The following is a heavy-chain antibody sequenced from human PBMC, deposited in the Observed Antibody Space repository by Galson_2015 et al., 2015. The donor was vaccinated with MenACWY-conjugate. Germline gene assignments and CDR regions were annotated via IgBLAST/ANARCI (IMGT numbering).Heavy chain of an antibody. J-gene: IGHJ3*01. CDR3: AIEGGSWYTLDY. D-gene: IGHD6-13*01. CDR2: ISGSGGST. CDR1: RFTFSSYA. Sequence: SLRLSCAASRFTFSSYAMSWVRQAPGKGLEWVSAISGSGGSTYYADSVKGRFTISRDNSKNTLYLQMNSLRAEDTAVYYCAIEGGSWYTLDYWGQGTMVTVSS. V-gene: IGHV3-23*01.